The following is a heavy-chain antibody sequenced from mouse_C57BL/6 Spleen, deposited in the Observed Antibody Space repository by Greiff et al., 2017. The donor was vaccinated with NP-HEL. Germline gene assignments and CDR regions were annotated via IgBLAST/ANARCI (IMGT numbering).Heavy chain of an antibody. CDR3: TRDPYDYDGAWFAY. V-gene: IGHV5-9-1*02. Sequence: EVKLMESGEGLVKPGGSLKLSCAASGFTFSSYAMSWVRQTPEKRLEWVAYISSGGDYIYYADTVKGRFPISRDNARNTLYLQMSSLKSEDTAMYYCTRDPYDYDGAWFAYWGQGTLVTVSA. CDR1: GFTFSSYA. J-gene: IGHJ3*01. D-gene: IGHD2-4*01. CDR2: ISSGGDYI.